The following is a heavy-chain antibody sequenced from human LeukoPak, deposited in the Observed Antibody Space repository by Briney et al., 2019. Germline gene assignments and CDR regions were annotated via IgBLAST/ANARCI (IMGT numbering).Heavy chain of an antibody. D-gene: IGHD1-1*01. V-gene: IGHV3-53*01. CDR2: IDSGGKT. J-gene: IGHJ4*02. CDR1: GFTVSSNY. Sequence: PGGSLRLSCAASGFTVSSNYMSWVRQAPGKGLEWVSVIDSGGKTYYAGSVKGRFTISRDNSKNTLYLQMNSLRAEDTAVYYCARGVHNRYFDYWGQGTLVTVSS. CDR3: ARGVHNRYFDY.